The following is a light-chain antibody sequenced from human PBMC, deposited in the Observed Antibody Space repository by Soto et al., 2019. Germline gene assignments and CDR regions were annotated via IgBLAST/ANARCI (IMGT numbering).Light chain of an antibody. CDR1: SRDVGGYNY. V-gene: IGLV2-14*01. CDR2: EVT. CDR3: SSFTSISTQV. J-gene: IGLJ1*01. Sequence: QSVLTQPASVSGSPGQSITISCTGTSRDVGGYNYVSWYQHHPGKAPKLMIYEVTNRPSGVSDRFSGSKSGNTASLTIAGLQAEDEADYYCSSFTSISTQVFGTGNKLTVL.